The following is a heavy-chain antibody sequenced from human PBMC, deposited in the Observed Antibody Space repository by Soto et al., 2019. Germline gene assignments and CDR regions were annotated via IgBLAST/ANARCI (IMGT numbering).Heavy chain of an antibody. Sequence: QVQLVQSGAEVKKPGSSVKVSCKASGGTFSSYAISWVRQAPGQGLEWMGGIIPIFGTANYAQKFQGRVTITADESTSTAYMELSSLRSEDTDVYYCARSRVTYYYDRSAFDIWGQGTMVTVSS. CDR3: ARSRVTYYYDRSAFDI. CDR2: IIPIFGTA. D-gene: IGHD3-22*01. V-gene: IGHV1-69*01. J-gene: IGHJ3*02. CDR1: GGTFSSYA.